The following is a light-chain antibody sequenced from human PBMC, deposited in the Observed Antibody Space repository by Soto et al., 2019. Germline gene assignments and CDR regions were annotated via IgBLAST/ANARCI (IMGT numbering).Light chain of an antibody. CDR2: EVS. CDR1: SSDVGSYNL. V-gene: IGLV2-23*02. Sequence: QSVLTQPASVSGSPGQSITISCAATSSDVGSYNLVSWYQHHPGKAPKLMIYEVSKRPSGVFNRFSGSKSGNTASLTISGLQAVDEADYFCCSYAGSSTLVVFGGGTKLTVL. CDR3: CSYAGSSTLVV. J-gene: IGLJ2*01.